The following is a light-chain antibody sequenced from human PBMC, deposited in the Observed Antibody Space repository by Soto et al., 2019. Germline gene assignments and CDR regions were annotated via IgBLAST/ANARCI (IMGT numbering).Light chain of an antibody. Sequence: DIQMTQSPSTLSASVGDRVTITCRASQSISSWLAWYQQKPGKAPKLLIYDASSLESGVPSRFSGSGSGTEFTLTLSSLQPDDFATYNCQQYNSYSTFGQGTKVEIK. CDR1: QSISSW. V-gene: IGKV1-5*01. J-gene: IGKJ1*01. CDR2: DAS. CDR3: QQYNSYST.